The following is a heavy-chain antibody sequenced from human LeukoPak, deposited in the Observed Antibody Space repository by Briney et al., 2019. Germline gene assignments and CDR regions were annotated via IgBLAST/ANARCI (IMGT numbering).Heavy chain of an antibody. CDR2: IYYSGST. D-gene: IGHD6-13*01. J-gene: IGHJ4*02. V-gene: IGHV4-59*02. CDR1: GGSVSSYY. Sequence: PSETLSLTCTVSGGSVSSYYWSWIRQPPGKGLEWIGYIYYSGSTNYNPSLKSRVTISVDTSKNQFSLKLSSVTAADTAVYYCARVGAAAGIFDYWGQGTLVTVSS. CDR3: ARVGAAAGIFDY.